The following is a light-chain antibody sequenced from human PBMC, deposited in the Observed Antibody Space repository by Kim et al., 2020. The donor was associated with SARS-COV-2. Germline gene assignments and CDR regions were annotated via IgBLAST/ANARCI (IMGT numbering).Light chain of an antibody. CDR3: QQYGSSPYT. CDR1: QRVSSSY. CDR2: GAS. J-gene: IGKJ2*01. Sequence: APGQRATVSCRASQRVSSSYLAWYQQKPGQAPRLLIYGASSRATGIPDRFSGSGSGTDFTLTISRLEPADFAVYYCQQYGSSPYTFGQGTKLEI. V-gene: IGKV3-20*01.